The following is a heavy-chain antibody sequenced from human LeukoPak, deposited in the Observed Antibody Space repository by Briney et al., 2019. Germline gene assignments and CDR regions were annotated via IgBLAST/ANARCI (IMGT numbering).Heavy chain of an antibody. D-gene: IGHD1-7*01. CDR2: IYYSGST. V-gene: IGHV4-59*01. CDR3: ARGSRELYYSDY. CDR1: GGSISSYY. J-gene: IGHJ4*02. Sequence: PSETLSLTCTVSGGSISSYYWSWIRQPPGKGLEWIGYIYYSGSTKYNPSLKGRVTISVDASKTQFSLKLNSVTAADTAVYYCARGSRELYYSDYWGQGTLVTVSS.